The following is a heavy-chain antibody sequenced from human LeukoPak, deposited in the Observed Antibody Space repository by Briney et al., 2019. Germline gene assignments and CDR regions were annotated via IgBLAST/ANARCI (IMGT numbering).Heavy chain of an antibody. J-gene: IGHJ4*02. Sequence: SETLSLTCTVSGGPISIDGYYWTWIRQHAEKGLEWTGYINYSGSAYYNPSLKSRITISVDTSKNQFSLKLSSVTAADTAVYYCARFVEDTAMVTEFDYWGQGTLVTVSS. D-gene: IGHD5-18*01. V-gene: IGHV4-31*03. CDR2: INYSGSA. CDR1: GGPISIDGYY. CDR3: ARFVEDTAMVTEFDY.